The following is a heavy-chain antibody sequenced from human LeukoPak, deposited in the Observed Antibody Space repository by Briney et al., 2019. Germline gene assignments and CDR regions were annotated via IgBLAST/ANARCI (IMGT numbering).Heavy chain of an antibody. V-gene: IGHV3-23*01. J-gene: IGHJ3*02. CDR1: GFTFSSYA. CDR3: ASTSRALTPYDFWSGYLGVDI. Sequence: PGGSLRLSCAASGFTFSSYAMSWVRQAPGKGLEWVSAISGSGGSTYYADSVKGRFTISRDNSKNTLYLQMNSLRAEDTAVYYCASTSRALTPYDFWSGYLGVDIWGQGTMVTVSS. D-gene: IGHD3-3*01. CDR2: ISGSGGST.